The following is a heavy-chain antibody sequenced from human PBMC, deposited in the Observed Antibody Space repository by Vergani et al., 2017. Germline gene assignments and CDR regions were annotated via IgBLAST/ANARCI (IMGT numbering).Heavy chain of an antibody. J-gene: IGHJ3*02. D-gene: IGHD5-12*01. CDR1: GGSISSSSYY. Sequence: QLQLQESGPGLVKPSETLSLTCTVSGGSISSSSYYWGWIRQPPGKGLEWIGSIYYSGSTYYNPSLKSRVTISVDTSKNQFSLKLSSVTAADTAVYYCARLVRRIVATTDPLDAFDIWGQGTMVTVSS. CDR3: ARLVRRIVATTDPLDAFDI. V-gene: IGHV4-39*07. CDR2: IYYSGST.